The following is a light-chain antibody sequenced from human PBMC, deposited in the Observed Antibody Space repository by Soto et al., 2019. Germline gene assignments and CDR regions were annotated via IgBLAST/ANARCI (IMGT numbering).Light chain of an antibody. V-gene: IGLV2-11*01. CDR3: CSYAGPFPYV. CDR2: DVT. CDR1: SNDFRRYKN. Sequence: QSALTAPRSVSVSPGQSVTFSCTGNSNDFRRYKNVAWYQQHPGKAPTVLIYDVTERRSEVPDRFSGSLSDNTASLTISGLQAEYGADYCCCSYAGPFPYVFGTETRVTVL. J-gene: IGLJ1*01.